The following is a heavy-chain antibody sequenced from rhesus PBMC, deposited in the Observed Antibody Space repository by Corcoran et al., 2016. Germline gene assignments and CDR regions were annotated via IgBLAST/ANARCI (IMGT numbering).Heavy chain of an antibody. CDR1: GGSVSSSNW. D-gene: IGHD5-24*01. V-gene: IGHV4-65*01. CDR3: ARSTVGTVLDY. J-gene: IGHJ4*01. CDR2: ISGSSDST. Sequence: QVQLQESGPGLVKPSETLSLTCAVSGGSVSSSNWRSWIRPPPGKGLEWIGYISGSSDSTYYNPSLKSRVTISTDTSKNQFSLKLSSVTAADTAVYYCARSTVGTVLDYWGQGVLVTVSS.